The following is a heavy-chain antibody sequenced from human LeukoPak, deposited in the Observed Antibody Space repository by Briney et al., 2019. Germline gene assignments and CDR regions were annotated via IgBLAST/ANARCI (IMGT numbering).Heavy chain of an antibody. CDR2: IYYSGST. J-gene: IGHJ5*02. V-gene: IGHV4-59*01. D-gene: IGHD3-22*01. CDR3: ARRGSGYTNCFDP. CDR1: GGSISSYY. Sequence: SETLSLTCTVSGGSISSYYWSWIRQPPGKGLEWIGYIYYSGSTNYNPSLKSRVTMSVDTSKNQFSLKLSSVTAADTAVYYCARRGSGYTNCFDPWGQGTLVTVSS.